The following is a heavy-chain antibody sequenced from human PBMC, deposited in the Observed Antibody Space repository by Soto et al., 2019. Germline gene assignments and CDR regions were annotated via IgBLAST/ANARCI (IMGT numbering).Heavy chain of an antibody. CDR1: GFTFSSYA. Sequence: GGSLRLSCAASGFTFSSYAMSWVRQAPGKGLEWVSAISGSFGSTYYADFVKGRFTISRDNSKSTLFLQMNSLRAEDTAVYYCAKDRVEDYYGSGSYYNPLGNQKSTLKYWGQGTLVTVSS. D-gene: IGHD3-10*01. V-gene: IGHV3-23*01. CDR2: ISGSFGST. J-gene: IGHJ4*02. CDR3: AKDRVEDYYGSGSYYNPLGNQKSTLKY.